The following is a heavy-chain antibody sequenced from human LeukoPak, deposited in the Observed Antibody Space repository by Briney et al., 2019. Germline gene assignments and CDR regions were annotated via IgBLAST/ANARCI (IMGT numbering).Heavy chain of an antibody. D-gene: IGHD6-19*01. CDR1: GFTFSSYG. Sequence: GRSLRLSCAASGFTFSSYGMHWVRQAPGRGLEWVAVIWYDGSNKYYADSVKGRFTISRDNSKNTLYLQMNSLRAEDTAVYYCASTSGWYEPIDYWGQGTLVTVSS. CDR2: IWYDGSNK. J-gene: IGHJ4*02. V-gene: IGHV3-33*01. CDR3: ASTSGWYEPIDY.